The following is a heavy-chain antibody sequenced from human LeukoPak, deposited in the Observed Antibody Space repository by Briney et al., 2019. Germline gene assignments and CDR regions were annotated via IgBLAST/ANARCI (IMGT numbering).Heavy chain of an antibody. CDR3: ALAAAGTLDY. V-gene: IGHV3-21*01. CDR1: GFTFSSYS. Sequence: PGGSLRLSCAASGFTFSSYSMNWVRQAPVKGLEWVSSISSSSSYIYYAASLKGRFTISRDNAKNSLYLQMTSLRAEDTAVYYCALAAAGTLDYWGQGTLVTVSS. J-gene: IGHJ4*02. D-gene: IGHD6-13*01. CDR2: ISSSSSYI.